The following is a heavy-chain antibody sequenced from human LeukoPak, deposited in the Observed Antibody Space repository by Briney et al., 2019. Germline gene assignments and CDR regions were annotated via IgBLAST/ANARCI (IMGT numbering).Heavy chain of an antibody. Sequence: PGGSLRLSCAASGFTFRSYGMCWVRQAPGKGLEWVAVIWYDGSNKYYADTVKGRFTISRDNSKNTLSLQMDSLRAEDPAVYYCARLATSWSFDYWGQGTLVSVSS. CDR1: GFTFRSYG. D-gene: IGHD2-2*01. V-gene: IGHV3-33*01. J-gene: IGHJ4*02. CDR2: IWYDGSNK. CDR3: ARLATSWSFDY.